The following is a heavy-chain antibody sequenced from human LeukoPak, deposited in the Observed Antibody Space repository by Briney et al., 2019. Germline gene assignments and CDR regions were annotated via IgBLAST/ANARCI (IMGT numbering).Heavy chain of an antibody. Sequence: KPSETLSLTCSVSGGSISSGNFYWGWIRQPPGKGLEWIASIHYSDGSTYYSPSLNSRITISMDTSKNQFSLRLASVTAADTALYYCARRAVVPAAVSYFDNWGQGTLVTVSS. CDR1: GGSISSGNFY. J-gene: IGHJ4*02. V-gene: IGHV4-39*01. D-gene: IGHD2-2*01. CDR3: ARRAVVPAAVSYFDN. CDR2: IHYSDGST.